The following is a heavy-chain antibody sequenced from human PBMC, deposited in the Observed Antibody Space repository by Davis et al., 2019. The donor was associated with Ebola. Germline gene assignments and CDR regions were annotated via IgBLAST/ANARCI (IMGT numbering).Heavy chain of an antibody. D-gene: IGHD6-19*01. CDR1: GYTFTGYY. V-gene: IGHV1-2*06. J-gene: IGHJ4*02. CDR3: ARATFGYNSGWYADY. CDR2: INPNSGGT. Sequence: ASVKVSCKASGYTFTGYYMHWVRQAPGQGLEWMGRINPNSGGTNYAQKFQGRVTMTRDTSISTAYMELSSLRSEDTAVYYCARATFGYNSGWYADYWGQGALVTVSS.